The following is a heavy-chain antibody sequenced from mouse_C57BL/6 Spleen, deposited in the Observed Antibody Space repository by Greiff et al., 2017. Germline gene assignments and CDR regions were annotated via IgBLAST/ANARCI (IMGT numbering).Heavy chain of an antibody. Sequence: EVHLVESGGGLVKPGGSLKLSCAASGFTFSDYGMHWVRQAPEKGLEWVAYISSGSSTIYYADTVKGRFTISRDNAKNTLFLQMTSLRSEDTAMYYCARYDYSNSYDYAMDYWGQGASVTVSS. CDR1: GFTFSDYG. V-gene: IGHV5-17*01. J-gene: IGHJ4*01. CDR3: ARYDYSNSYDYAMDY. CDR2: ISSGSSTI. D-gene: IGHD1-1*01.